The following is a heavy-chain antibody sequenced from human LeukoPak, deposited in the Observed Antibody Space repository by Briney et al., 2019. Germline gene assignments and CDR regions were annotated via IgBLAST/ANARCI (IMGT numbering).Heavy chain of an antibody. D-gene: IGHD6-19*01. J-gene: IGHJ4*02. CDR1: GFTFTSST. CDR3: AADPDSSGWYGGGDY. Sequence: SVKVSCKASGFTFTSSTMQWVRQARGQRLEWIGWIVVGSSNTNYAQKFQERDTITRDMSTSTAYMELSSLRSEDTAVYYCAADPDSSGWYGGGDYWGQGTLVTVSS. CDR2: IVVGSSNT. V-gene: IGHV1-58*02.